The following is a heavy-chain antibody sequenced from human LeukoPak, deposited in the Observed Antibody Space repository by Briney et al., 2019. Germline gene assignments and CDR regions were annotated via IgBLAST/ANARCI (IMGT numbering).Heavy chain of an antibody. CDR2: IYTSGST. CDR1: GGSISSGSYY. J-gene: IGHJ4*02. V-gene: IGHV4-61*02. Sequence: PSQTLSLTCTVSGGSISSGSYYWSWIRQPAGKGLEWIGRIYTSGSTNYNPSLKSRVTMSIDTSNNQFSLKLSSVTAADTAVYCCAREGGFDWLLYSPFDYWGQGTLVTVSS. CDR3: AREGGFDWLLYSPFDY. D-gene: IGHD3-9*01.